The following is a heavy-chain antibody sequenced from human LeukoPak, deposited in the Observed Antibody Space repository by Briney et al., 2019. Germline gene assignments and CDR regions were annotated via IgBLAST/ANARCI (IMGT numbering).Heavy chain of an antibody. CDR1: GFTFSTYW. D-gene: IGHD2-2*01. J-gene: IGHJ4*02. Sequence: GGSLRLSCAASGFTFSTYWMHCVRQAPGKGPVWVSRISSDGSSTTYADSVKGRFTISRDNAKNTLYLQMNSLTAEDTAVYHCARPYCSGTSCYAYFDSWGRGTLVTVSS. CDR2: ISSDGSST. CDR3: ARPYCSGTSCYAYFDS. V-gene: IGHV3-74*01.